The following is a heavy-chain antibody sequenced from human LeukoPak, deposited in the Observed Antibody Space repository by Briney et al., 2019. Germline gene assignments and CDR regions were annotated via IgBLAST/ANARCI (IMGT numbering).Heavy chain of an antibody. J-gene: IGHJ5*02. CDR3: ARDRYYYDSSGYYERPNWFDP. V-gene: IGHV1-69*13. D-gene: IGHD3-22*01. Sequence: EASVKVSCKASGGTFSSYAISWVRQAPGQGLEWMGGIIPIFGTANYAQKFQGRVTITADGSTSTAYMELSSLRSEDTAVYYCARDRYYYDSSGYYERPNWFDPWGQGTLVTVSS. CDR2: IIPIFGTA. CDR1: GGTFSSYA.